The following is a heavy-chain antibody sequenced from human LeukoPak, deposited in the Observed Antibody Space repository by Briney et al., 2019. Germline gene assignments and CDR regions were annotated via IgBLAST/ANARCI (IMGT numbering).Heavy chain of an antibody. CDR2: TKSKIDGGTI. Sequence: PGGSLRLSCAASGFTFSNAWMNWVRQAPGKGLEWVGRTKSKIDGGTIESAAPVKGRFTISRDDSKNTLYLQMNSLKIEDTAVYYCTTSPDHRILDYWGQGTLVTVSS. D-gene: IGHD1-14*01. V-gene: IGHV3-15*07. J-gene: IGHJ4*02. CDR1: GFTFSNAW. CDR3: TTSPDHRILDY.